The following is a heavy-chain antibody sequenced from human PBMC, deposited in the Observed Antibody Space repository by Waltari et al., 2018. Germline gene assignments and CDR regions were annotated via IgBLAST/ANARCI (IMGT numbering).Heavy chain of an antibody. CDR2: ISPYNYEP. V-gene: IGHV1-18*01. Sequence: AQLEQSGAELKMPGASVKVSCKSSGYTFSNYGFTWVRQSPGQGLEWMGWISPYNYEPQYTQKLQGRFTMTTDTLLNTAYMELRSLTSDDTAVYYCVRDRDPANPTPTNNFFDPWGQGTLVTVSA. D-gene: IGHD2-15*01. J-gene: IGHJ5*02. CDR3: VRDRDPANPTPTNNFFDP. CDR1: GYTFSNYG.